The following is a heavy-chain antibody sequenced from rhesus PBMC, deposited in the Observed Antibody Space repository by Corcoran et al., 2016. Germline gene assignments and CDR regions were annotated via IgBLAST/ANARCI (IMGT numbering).Heavy chain of an antibody. CDR1: GFTFSDHY. D-gene: IGHD4-29*01. Sequence: EVQLVESGGGLAKPGGSLRVSCAASGFTFSDHYMDWVRQAPGKGLEWVSRISNGGGSTWYADSVKGRFTISRENAKNTLYFQMNSLRPEDTAVYYCVRGGYGSSNFDYWGQGVLVTVSS. J-gene: IGHJ4*01. CDR3: VRGGYGSSNFDY. V-gene: IGHV3-178*01. CDR2: ISNGGGST.